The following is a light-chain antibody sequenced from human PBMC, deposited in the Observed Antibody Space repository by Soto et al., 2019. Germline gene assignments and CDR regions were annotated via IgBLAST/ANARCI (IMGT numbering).Light chain of an antibody. Sequence: QSVLTQPPSASGTPGQRVTISCSGSSSNIGSNYVYWYQQLPGTSPKRLIYRNNQRPSGVPDRFSGSKSGTSASLAISGLRSEDEADYYCAACDDSLSGWVFGGGTKLTVL. CDR1: SSNIGSNY. CDR2: RNN. J-gene: IGLJ3*02. CDR3: AACDDSLSGWV. V-gene: IGLV1-47*01.